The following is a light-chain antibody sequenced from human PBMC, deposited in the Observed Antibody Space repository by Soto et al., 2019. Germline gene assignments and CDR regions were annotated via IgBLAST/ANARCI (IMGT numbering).Light chain of an antibody. CDR1: QDIRNK. Sequence: ASQMTQSPSSLSASVGDRVTITCRASQDIRNKLGWFQQKPGKAPELLIYDATSLESGVPSRFSGSGSGTEFTLTIASLQPDDIATYYCQQYNRYYTFGQGTKLEIK. CDR2: DAT. CDR3: QQYNRYYT. V-gene: IGKV1-13*02. J-gene: IGKJ2*01.